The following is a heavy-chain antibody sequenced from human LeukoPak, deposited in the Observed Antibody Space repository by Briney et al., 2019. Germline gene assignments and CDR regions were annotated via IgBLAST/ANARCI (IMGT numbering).Heavy chain of an antibody. J-gene: IGHJ6*02. CDR2: IYYSGTT. CDR1: GGSINSYY. CDR3: ARNPRSGYFPHYHYYGMDV. Sequence: SETLSLTCTVSGGSINSYYWSWIRQPPGKGLEWIGYIYYSGTTNYNPSFKSRVTISVDTSKNQFSLKLSSVTAADTAVYYCARNPRSGYFPHYHYYGMDVWGQGTTVTVSS. V-gene: IGHV4-59*01. D-gene: IGHD3-3*01.